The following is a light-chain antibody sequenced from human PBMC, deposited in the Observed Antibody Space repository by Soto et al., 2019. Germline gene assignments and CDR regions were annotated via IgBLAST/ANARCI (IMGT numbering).Light chain of an antibody. Sequence: EIVMTQSPATLSVSPGERATLSCRASQSVSINLAWYQQKPGQSPRLLIYGASTRATGIPARFSGSGSGREFNLIINSLQSEDFAVYYCQHYNNWPPWTFGQGTKVEIK. CDR3: QHYNNWPPWT. CDR1: QSVSIN. V-gene: IGKV3-15*01. J-gene: IGKJ1*01. CDR2: GAS.